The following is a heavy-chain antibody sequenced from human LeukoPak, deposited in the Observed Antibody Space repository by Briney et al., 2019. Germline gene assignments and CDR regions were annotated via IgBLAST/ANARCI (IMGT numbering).Heavy chain of an antibody. J-gene: IGHJ4*02. V-gene: IGHV1-2*02. D-gene: IGHD6-19*01. Sequence: ASVKVSCKASGYTFTGYYMHWVRQAPGQGLEWMGWINPNSGGTNYAQKFQGRVTMTRDTSISTAYMELSRVRSDDTAVYYCARDTLGSGWFFSFDYWGQGTLVTVSS. CDR1: GYTFTGYY. CDR2: INPNSGGT. CDR3: ARDTLGSGWFFSFDY.